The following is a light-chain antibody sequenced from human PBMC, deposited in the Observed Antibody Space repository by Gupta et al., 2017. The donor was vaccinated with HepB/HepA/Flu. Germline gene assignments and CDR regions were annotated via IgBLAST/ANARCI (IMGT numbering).Light chain of an antibody. Sequence: QSALTQPAFVSGSPGQSITISCTGTSSDVGSYNLVSWYQQHPGKAPKLMIYEVSKRPAGVSNRFSGSKSGNTASLTISGRQAEDEADYYCCSYAGSSTFVFGTGTKVTVL. J-gene: IGLJ1*01. CDR2: EVS. CDR1: SSDVGSYNL. V-gene: IGLV2-23*02. CDR3: CSYAGSSTFV.